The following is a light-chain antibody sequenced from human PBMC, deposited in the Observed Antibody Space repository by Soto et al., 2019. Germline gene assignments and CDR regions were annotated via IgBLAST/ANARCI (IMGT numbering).Light chain of an antibody. J-gene: IGKJ1*01. CDR3: QHYNSYSEA. Sequence: DILLTQSPSTVSASVGDRVTITCRASQSINKWLAWYQQKPGKAPKLLIYTASSLKSGVPSRFTGGGSGTEFTLTISSLQPDDFATYYCQHYNSYSEAFGQGTKVDIK. CDR1: QSINKW. V-gene: IGKV1-5*03. CDR2: TAS.